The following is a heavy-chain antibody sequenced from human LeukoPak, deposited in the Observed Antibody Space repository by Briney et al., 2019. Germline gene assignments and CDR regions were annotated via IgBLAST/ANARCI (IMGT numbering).Heavy chain of an antibody. CDR1: GFTFSSYG. D-gene: IGHD6-19*01. Sequence: PGGSLRLSCAASGFTFSSYGMHWVRQAPGKGLEWVSSISSSSSYIYYADSVKGRFTISRDNAKNSLYLQMSSLRAEDTAVYYCARAGYSSGWRIDYWGQGTLVTVSS. CDR3: ARAGYSSGWRIDY. V-gene: IGHV3-21*01. J-gene: IGHJ4*02. CDR2: ISSSSSYI.